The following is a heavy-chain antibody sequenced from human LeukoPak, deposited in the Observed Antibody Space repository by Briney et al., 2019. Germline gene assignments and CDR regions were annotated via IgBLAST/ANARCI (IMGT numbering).Heavy chain of an antibody. D-gene: IGHD3-3*01. CDR3: ARGGEHYDFWSGYYYYFDY. CDR2: INHSGST. J-gene: IGHJ4*02. V-gene: IGHV4-34*01. CDR1: GGSFSGYY. Sequence: SETLSPTCAVYGGSFSGYYWSWIRQPPGKGLEWIGEINHSGSTNYNPSLKSRVTISVDTSKNQFSLKLSSVTAADTAVYYCARGGEHYDFWSGYYYYFDYWGQGTLVTVSS.